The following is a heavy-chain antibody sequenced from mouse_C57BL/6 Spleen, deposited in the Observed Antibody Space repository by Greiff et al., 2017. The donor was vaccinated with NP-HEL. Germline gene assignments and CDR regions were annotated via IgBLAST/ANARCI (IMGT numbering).Heavy chain of an antibody. CDR2: ISSGSSTI. D-gene: IGHD1-1*01. V-gene: IGHV5-17*01. CDR3: ARGDYYGSSYYFDY. Sequence: EVKLMESGGGLVKPGGSLKLSCAASGFTFSGYGMHWVRQAPEKGLEWVAYISSGSSTIYYADTVKGRFTISRDNAKNTLFLQMTSLRSEDTAMYYCARGDYYGSSYYFDYGGQGTTLTVSS. J-gene: IGHJ2*01. CDR1: GFTFSGYG.